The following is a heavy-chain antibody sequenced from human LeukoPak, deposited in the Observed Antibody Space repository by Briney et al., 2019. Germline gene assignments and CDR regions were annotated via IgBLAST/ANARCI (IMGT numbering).Heavy chain of an antibody. J-gene: IGHJ4*02. D-gene: IGHD1-26*01. V-gene: IGHV3-21*04. CDR2: ISSGSKYI. Sequence: GGSLRLSCADSGFTFSSYSMNWVRQAPGKGLEWVSSISSGSKYIYNADSVKGRFTISRDNSKNTLYLQMNSLRAEDTAVYYCAKDGGSYSTTWGQGTLVTVSS. CDR3: AKDGGSYSTT. CDR1: GFTFSSYS.